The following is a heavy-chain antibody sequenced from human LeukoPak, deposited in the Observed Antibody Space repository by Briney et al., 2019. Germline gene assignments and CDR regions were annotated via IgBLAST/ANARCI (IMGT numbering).Heavy chain of an antibody. CDR3: AKRGSYCFDY. CDR2: IYPNT. CDR1: GFTFSSYA. D-gene: IGHD6-13*01. V-gene: IGHV3-23*05. Sequence: PGGSLRLSCAASGFTFSSYAMSWVRQAPGKGLEWVSTIYPNTYYADSVKGRFTISRHNSKNTLYLQMNSLRAEDTAVYYCAKRGSYCFDYLGQGTLVTVSS. J-gene: IGHJ4*02.